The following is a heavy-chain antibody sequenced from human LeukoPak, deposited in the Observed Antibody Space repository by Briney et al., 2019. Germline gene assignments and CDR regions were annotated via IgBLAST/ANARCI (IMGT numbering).Heavy chain of an antibody. V-gene: IGHV3-74*01. CDR3: ASDRESSGWPYYYYYGMDV. CDR2: INSDGSNT. CDR1: GFTFSSYW. D-gene: IGHD3-22*01. J-gene: IGHJ6*02. Sequence: GGSLRLSSAASGFTFSSYWMHWVRPAPGRGVVWVSRINSDGSNTSYADSVKGRFTISRDNAQNTLYLQMNSLRAEDTAVYYCASDRESSGWPYYYYYGMDVWGQGTTVTVSS.